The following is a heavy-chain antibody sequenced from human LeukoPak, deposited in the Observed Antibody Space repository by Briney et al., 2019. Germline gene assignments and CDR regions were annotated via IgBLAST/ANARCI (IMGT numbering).Heavy chain of an antibody. V-gene: IGHV1-2*02. CDR3: ARDLSYDYVWGSYRLDY. D-gene: IGHD3-16*02. J-gene: IGHJ4*02. Sequence: ASVKVSCKTSGYTFTAYYMRWVRQAPGQGLEWMGWINPNTGGTNYAQKLQGRVTMTTDTSTSTAYMELRSLRSDDTAVYYCARDLSYDYVWGSYRLDYWGQGTLVTVSS. CDR2: INPNTGGT. CDR1: GYTFTAYY.